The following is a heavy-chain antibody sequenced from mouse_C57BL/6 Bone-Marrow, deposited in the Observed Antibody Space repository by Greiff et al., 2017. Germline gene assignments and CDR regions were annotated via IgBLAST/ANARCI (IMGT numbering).Heavy chain of an antibody. V-gene: IGHV5-4*01. J-gene: IGHJ2*01. CDR2: ISDGGSYT. Sequence: VQLVESGGGLVKPGGSLKLSCAASGFTFSSSALSWVRQTPEKRLEWVATISDGGSYTYYPDNVKGRFTISRDNAKNNLYLQMSHLKSEDTAMYYCARGGYYGSSFDYWGQGTTLTVSS. D-gene: IGHD1-1*01. CDR3: ARGGYYGSSFDY. CDR1: GFTFSSSA.